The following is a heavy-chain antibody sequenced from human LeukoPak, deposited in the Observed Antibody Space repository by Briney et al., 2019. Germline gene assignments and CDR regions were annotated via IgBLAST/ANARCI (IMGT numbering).Heavy chain of an antibody. CDR2: ISHEGSIK. CDR1: GFILSSYD. CDR3: ARHFPTGSIDD. D-gene: IGHD3-9*01. J-gene: IGHJ4*02. Sequence: GGSLRLSCAASGFILSSYDMHWVRQPPGKGLEWLAVISHEGSIKYHADSVRGRFTISRDNSHNTLFLQMNSLRAEDTAVYYCARHFPTGSIDDWGQGNLVTVSS. V-gene: IGHV3-30-3*01.